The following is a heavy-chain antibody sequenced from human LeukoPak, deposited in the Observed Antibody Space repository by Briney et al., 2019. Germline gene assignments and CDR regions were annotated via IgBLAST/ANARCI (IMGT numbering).Heavy chain of an antibody. J-gene: IGHJ4*02. CDR2: ITTSSTYI. CDR1: GFTFSSYS. D-gene: IGHD4-23*01. Sequence: AGGSLRLSCAASGFTFSSYSMSWVRQAPGKGLEWVSSITTSSTYISYADSVKGRFTISRDNAKNSLYLQMNSLRAEDTAVYYCARAPEGYTVVTVFDYWGQGTLVTVSS. CDR3: ARAPEGYTVVTVFDY. V-gene: IGHV3-21*01.